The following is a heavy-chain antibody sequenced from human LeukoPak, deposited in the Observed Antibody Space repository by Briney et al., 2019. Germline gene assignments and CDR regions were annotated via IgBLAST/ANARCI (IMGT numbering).Heavy chain of an antibody. CDR3: AKDQPYYDSSGYYYSSFDY. J-gene: IGHJ4*02. Sequence: GGSLRLSCAASGFSFSTSWMSWVRQAPGKGPEWVSAISGSGGSTYYADSVKGRFTISRDNSKNTLYLQMNSLRAEDTAVYYCAKDQPYYDSSGYYYSSFDYWGQGTLVTVSS. CDR1: GFSFSTSW. V-gene: IGHV3-23*01. CDR2: ISGSGGST. D-gene: IGHD3-22*01.